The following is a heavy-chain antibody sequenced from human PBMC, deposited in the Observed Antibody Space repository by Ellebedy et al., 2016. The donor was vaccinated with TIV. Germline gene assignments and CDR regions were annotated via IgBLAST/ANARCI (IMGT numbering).Heavy chain of an antibody. V-gene: IGHV3-7*01. CDR2: INQDGTQK. CDR3: ATDGSYGDYLSPTHAFEI. D-gene: IGHD1-26*01. J-gene: IGHJ3*02. Sequence: GGSLRLSCAASGFSFSSYWMSWVRQAPGKGLEWVANINQDGTQKYYVDSVKGRFTISRDSAKNSLYLQMNSLRVDDAAMYYCATDGSYGDYLSPTHAFEIWGQGTMPIVSS. CDR1: GFSFSSYW.